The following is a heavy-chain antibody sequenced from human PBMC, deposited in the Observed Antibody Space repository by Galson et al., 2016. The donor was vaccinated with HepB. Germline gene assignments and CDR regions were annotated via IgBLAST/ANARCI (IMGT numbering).Heavy chain of an antibody. Sequence: SVKVSCKASGGTFSSCAISWVRQAPGQGLEWMGGIIPLFGSANYAQKFQGRVTITADESTSTAYMELSSLRSEDTAVYYRARDYYYGSGSYPYYTMDVWGQGTLVTVSS. V-gene: IGHV1-69*13. J-gene: IGHJ4*02. CDR1: GGTFSSCA. D-gene: IGHD3-10*01. CDR3: ARDYYYGSGSYPYYTMDV. CDR2: IIPLFGSA.